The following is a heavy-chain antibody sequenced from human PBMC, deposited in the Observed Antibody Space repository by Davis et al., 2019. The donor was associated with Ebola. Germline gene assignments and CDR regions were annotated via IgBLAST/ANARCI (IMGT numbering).Heavy chain of an antibody. D-gene: IGHD4-11*01. Sequence: PSETLSLTCTVSGGSISSYYWSWIRQPAGKGLEWIGRIYTSGSTNYNPSLKSRVTISVDTSKNQFSLKLSSVTAADTAVYYCARAKVQKRWKDYSNTNWFDPWGQGTLVTVSS. CDR3: ARAKVQKRWKDYSNTNWFDP. CDR2: IYTSGST. J-gene: IGHJ5*02. V-gene: IGHV4-4*07. CDR1: GGSISSYY.